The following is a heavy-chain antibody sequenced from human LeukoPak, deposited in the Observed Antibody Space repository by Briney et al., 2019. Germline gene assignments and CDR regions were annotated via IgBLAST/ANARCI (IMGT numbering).Heavy chain of an antibody. D-gene: IGHD6-13*01. Sequence: VASVKVSCKVFGYTFTSHDINWVRQAPGQGLEWMGWLSTDSDDTGYAQKFQGRVSMTRDKSIDTAYMELRGLKSDDTAVYYCARGGAAAETSGFDHWGRGTLVIVSA. CDR2: LSTDSDDT. V-gene: IGHV1-8*01. CDR3: ARGGAAAETSGFDH. CDR1: GYTFTSHD. J-gene: IGHJ4*02.